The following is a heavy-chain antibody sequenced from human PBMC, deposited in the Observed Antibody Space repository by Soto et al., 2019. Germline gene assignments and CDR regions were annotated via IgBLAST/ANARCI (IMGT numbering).Heavy chain of an antibody. CDR3: ARSSGLYYYYGMEV. D-gene: IGHD3-10*01. V-gene: IGHV3-48*03. Sequence: GGSLRLSCAASGFTFSSYEMNCVRQAPGKGLEWVSYISSSGSTIYYADSVKGRFTISRDNAKNSLYLQMNSLRAEDTAVYYCARSSGLYYYYGMEVWGQGTTVTVSS. CDR2: ISSSGSTI. J-gene: IGHJ6*02. CDR1: GFTFSSYE.